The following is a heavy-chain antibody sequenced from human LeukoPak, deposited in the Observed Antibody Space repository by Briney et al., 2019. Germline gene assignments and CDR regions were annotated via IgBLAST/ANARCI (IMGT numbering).Heavy chain of an antibody. V-gene: IGHV4-39*07. CDR3: ARGGSGYYYRAFDI. Sequence: SETLSLTCTVSGGSISSSSYYWGWIRQPPGKGLEWIGSIYYSGSTYYNPSLKSRVTISVDTSKNQFSLKLSSVTAADTAVYYCARGGSGYYYRAFDIWGQGTMVTVSS. D-gene: IGHD3-22*01. J-gene: IGHJ3*02. CDR2: IYYSGST. CDR1: GGSISSSSYY.